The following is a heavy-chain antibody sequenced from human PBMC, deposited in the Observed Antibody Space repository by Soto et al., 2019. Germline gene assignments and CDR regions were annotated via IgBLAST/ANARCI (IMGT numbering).Heavy chain of an antibody. Sequence: QVQLVESGGGVVQPGRSLRLSCAASGFTFSSYGMHWVRQAPGKGLEWVAVIWYDGSNKYYADSVKGRFTISRDNSKXXXXXXXXXXXXXXXXXXXXXXXXGMDVWGQGTTVTVSS. CDR1: GFTFSSYG. CDR3: XXXXGMDV. CDR2: IWYDGSNK. J-gene: IGHJ6*02. V-gene: IGHV3-33*01.